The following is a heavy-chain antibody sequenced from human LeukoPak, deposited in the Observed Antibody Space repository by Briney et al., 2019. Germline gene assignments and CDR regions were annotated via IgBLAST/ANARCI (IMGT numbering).Heavy chain of an antibody. CDR3: ASYYCSSGSCYFDT. Sequence: PGGSLRLSCAVSGYTAGYNYMSWVRQAPGKGLEWVSVIYRGDTYYADSVKGRFTISRDDSKNTVFLQMNRLRADDTAVYFCASYYCSSGSCYFDTWGQGTTVTVSS. J-gene: IGHJ4*03. CDR1: GYTAGYNY. D-gene: IGHD2-15*01. V-gene: IGHV3-53*01. CDR2: IYRGDT.